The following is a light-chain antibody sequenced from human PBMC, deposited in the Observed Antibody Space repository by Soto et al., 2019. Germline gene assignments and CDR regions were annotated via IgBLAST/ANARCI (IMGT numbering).Light chain of an antibody. V-gene: IGKV3-20*01. CDR3: RQYGSSPPFT. CDR2: GAS. J-gene: IGKJ3*01. CDR1: QSVSSSY. Sequence: EIVLTQSPGTLSLSPGERATLSCRASQSVSSSYLAWYQQKPGQAPRLLIYGASSRATGIPDRFSGSGSGTDFTLTISRLEPEDVAVYYCRQYGSSPPFTFGPGNKVDIK.